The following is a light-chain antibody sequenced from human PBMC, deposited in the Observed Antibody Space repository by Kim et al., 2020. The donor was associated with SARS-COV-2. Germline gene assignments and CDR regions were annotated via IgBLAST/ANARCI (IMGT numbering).Light chain of an antibody. CDR3: QQYGTSPYT. CDR1: QCLSPSS. CDR2: GSY. J-gene: IGKJ2*01. V-gene: IGKV3-20*01. Sequence: LSPGEGAPLSCKPSQCLSPSSLAWYQQSPGQSPSLLIYGSYTRPPGIPDRFSGSGSGTDFTLTISRLEPDDFAVYFCQQYGTSPYTCGKETNLEI.